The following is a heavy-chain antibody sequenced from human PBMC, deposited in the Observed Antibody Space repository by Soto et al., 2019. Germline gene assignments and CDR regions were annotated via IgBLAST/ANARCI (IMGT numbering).Heavy chain of an antibody. Sequence: GGSLRLSCAASGFTFSSYAMSWVRQAPGKGLEWVSAISGSGGSTYYADSVKGRFTISRDNSKNTLYLQMNSLRAEDTAVYYCAKLFFPYYDILTGYPKPTEVYYYYGMDVWGQGTTVTVSS. D-gene: IGHD3-9*01. CDR2: ISGSGGST. CDR1: GFTFSSYA. V-gene: IGHV3-23*01. J-gene: IGHJ6*02. CDR3: AKLFFPYYDILTGYPKPTEVYYYYGMDV.